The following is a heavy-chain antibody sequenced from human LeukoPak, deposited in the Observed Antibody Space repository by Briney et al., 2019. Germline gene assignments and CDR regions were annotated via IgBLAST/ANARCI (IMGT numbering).Heavy chain of an antibody. Sequence: PSETLSLTCTVSGGSIIGYYLSWIRQPPGKGLEWIGSFYYSGSTNYNPSLKSRVTISVETSKNQFSLKLSSVTAADTAVYYCARYANSPYYYYAMDVWGQGTTVTVSS. V-gene: IGHV4-59*12. CDR1: GGSIIGYY. J-gene: IGHJ6*02. CDR2: FYYSGST. D-gene: IGHD4/OR15-4a*01. CDR3: ARYANSPYYYYAMDV.